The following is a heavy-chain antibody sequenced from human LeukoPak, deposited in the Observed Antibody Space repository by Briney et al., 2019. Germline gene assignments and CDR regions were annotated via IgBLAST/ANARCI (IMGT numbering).Heavy chain of an antibody. J-gene: IGHJ4*02. D-gene: IGHD6-13*01. Sequence: MPSETLSLTCAVYGGSFSGYYWSWIRQPPGKGLEWIREINHSGSTNYNPSLKSPVTISVDTSKNQFSLKLSSVTAADTAVYYCARAPAAGEMAFDYWGQGTLVTVSS. CDR3: ARAPAAGEMAFDY. V-gene: IGHV4-34*01. CDR2: INHSGST. CDR1: GGSFSGYY.